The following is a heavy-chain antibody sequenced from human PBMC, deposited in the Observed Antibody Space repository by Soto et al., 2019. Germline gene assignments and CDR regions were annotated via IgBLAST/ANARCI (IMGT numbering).Heavy chain of an antibody. Sequence: QVQLQQWGAGLLKPSETLSLTCAVYGGSFSGYYWSWIRQPPGKGLEWIGEINHSGSTNYNPSLKSRVTISVDTSKNQFSLKLSSVTAADTAVYYCARGRRYFDWLLFYWGQGTLVTVSS. D-gene: IGHD3-9*01. J-gene: IGHJ4*02. V-gene: IGHV4-34*01. CDR2: INHSGST. CDR1: GGSFSGYY. CDR3: ARGRRYFDWLLFY.